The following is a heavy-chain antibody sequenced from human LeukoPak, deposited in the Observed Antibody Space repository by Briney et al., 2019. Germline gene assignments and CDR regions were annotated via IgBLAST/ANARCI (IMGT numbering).Heavy chain of an antibody. D-gene: IGHD3/OR15-3a*01. Sequence: SSETLSLTCTVSGGSISSYYWSWIRQPPGKGLEWIGHIYYSGSTNYNPSLKSRVTISVDTSKNQFSLKLSSVTAADTAVYYCARSNPWTGYYYFDYWGQGTLVTVSS. CDR3: ARSNPWTGYYYFDY. CDR1: GGSISSYY. V-gene: IGHV4-59*01. CDR2: IYYSGST. J-gene: IGHJ4*02.